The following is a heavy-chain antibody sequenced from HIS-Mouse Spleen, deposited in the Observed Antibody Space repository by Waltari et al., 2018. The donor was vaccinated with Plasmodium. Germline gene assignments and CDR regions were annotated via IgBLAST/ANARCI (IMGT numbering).Heavy chain of an antibody. CDR1: GFTFSSYG. V-gene: IGHV3-30*18. Sequence: QVQLVESGGGVVQPGRSLRLSCAASGFTFSSYGMHWVRQAPGKGLEWVSVISYDGSNKYYADSVKSRFTISRDNSKNTLYLQMNSLRAEDTAVYYCAKEVLGYYDFWSRPDYWGQGTLVTVSS. D-gene: IGHD3-3*01. CDR3: AKEVLGYYDFWSRPDY. J-gene: IGHJ4*02. CDR2: ISYDGSNK.